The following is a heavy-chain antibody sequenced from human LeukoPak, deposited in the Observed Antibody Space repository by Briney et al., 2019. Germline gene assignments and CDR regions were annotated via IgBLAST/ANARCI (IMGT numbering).Heavy chain of an antibody. CDR1: GYTFTSYD. CDR3: AGGRKQQLVLYYYYYMDV. Sequence: ASVKVSCKASGYTFTSYDINWARQATGQGLEWMGWMNPNSGNTGYAQKFQGRVTMTRNTSISTAYMELSSLRSEDTAVYYCAGGRKQQLVLYYYYYMDVWGKGTTVTISS. J-gene: IGHJ6*03. CDR2: MNPNSGNT. V-gene: IGHV1-8*01. D-gene: IGHD6-13*01.